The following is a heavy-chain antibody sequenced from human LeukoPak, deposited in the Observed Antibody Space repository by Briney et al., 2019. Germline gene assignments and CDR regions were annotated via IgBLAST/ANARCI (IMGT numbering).Heavy chain of an antibody. J-gene: IGHJ4*02. CDR1: GFTFSSYW. Sequence: GGSLRLSCAASGFTFSSYWMSWVRQAPGKGLEWVANIKQDGSEKYYVDSVKGRFTISRDNAKNPLYLQMNSLRAEDTAVYYCAKFLPTHIVVANYYFDYWGQGTLVTVSS. CDR2: IKQDGSEK. V-gene: IGHV3-7*03. D-gene: IGHD2-21*01. CDR3: AKFLPTHIVVANYYFDY.